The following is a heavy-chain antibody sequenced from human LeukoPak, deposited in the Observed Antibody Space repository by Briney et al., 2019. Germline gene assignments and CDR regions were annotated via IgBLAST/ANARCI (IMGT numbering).Heavy chain of an antibody. CDR1: GGSFSGYY. V-gene: IGHV4-34*01. J-gene: IGHJ4*02. CDR3: ARGVGFF. CDR2: INHSGST. D-gene: IGHD1-26*01. Sequence: SETLSLTCAAYGGSFSGYYWSWIRQPPGKGLEWIGEINHSGSTNYNPSLKSRVTISVDTSKNQFSLKLSSVTAADTAVYYCARGVGFFWGQGTLVTVSS.